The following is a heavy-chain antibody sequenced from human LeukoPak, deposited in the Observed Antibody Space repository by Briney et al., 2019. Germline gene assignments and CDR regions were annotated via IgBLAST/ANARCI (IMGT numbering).Heavy chain of an antibody. V-gene: IGHV4-4*07. CDR1: GGSISSYY. J-gene: IGHJ4*02. CDR3: ARERLFYYSNYLFDY. CDR2: IYTSGST. D-gene: IGHD4-11*01. Sequence: KPSETLSLTCTVSGGSISSYYWSWIRQPAGKGLEWIGRIYTSGSTNYNPSLKSRVTMSVDTSKNQFSLEPSSVTAADTAVYYCARERLFYYSNYLFDYWGQGTLVTVSS.